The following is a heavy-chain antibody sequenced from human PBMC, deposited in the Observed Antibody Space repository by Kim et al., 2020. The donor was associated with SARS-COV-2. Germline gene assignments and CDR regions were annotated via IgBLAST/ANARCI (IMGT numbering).Heavy chain of an antibody. D-gene: IGHD3-9*01. CDR3: ARGVEGIDYDILTGYWGQQTYYYYGMDV. CDR1: GFTFSDYY. J-gene: IGHJ6*02. CDR2: ISSSGSTI. V-gene: IGHV3-11*01. Sequence: GGSLRLSCAASGFTFSDYYMSWIRQAPGKGLEWVSYISSSGSTIYYADSVKGRFTISRDNAKNSLYLQMNSLRAEDTAVYYCARGVEGIDYDILTGYWGQQTYYYYGMDVWGQGTTVTVSS.